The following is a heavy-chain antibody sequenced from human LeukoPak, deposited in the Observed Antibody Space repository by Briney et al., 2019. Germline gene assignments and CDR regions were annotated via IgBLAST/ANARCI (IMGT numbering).Heavy chain of an antibody. J-gene: IGHJ3*02. Sequence: GSLRLSCAASGFTFTSYAMSWVRQAPGKGLEWIAYIDYIGSTNYNPSLKSRLTISLDASKNQFSLKLSSVTAADTAVYYCTRDRRRDLLHAFDIWGQGTMVTVSS. D-gene: IGHD1-26*01. CDR2: IDYIGST. CDR1: GFTFTSYA. CDR3: TRDRRRDLLHAFDI. V-gene: IGHV4-59*01.